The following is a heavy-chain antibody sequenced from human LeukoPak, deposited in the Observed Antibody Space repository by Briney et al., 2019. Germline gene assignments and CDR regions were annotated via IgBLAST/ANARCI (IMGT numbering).Heavy chain of an antibody. CDR3: ARHRLYDTTGYYYDFDC. J-gene: IGHJ4*02. D-gene: IGHD3-22*01. Sequence: SETLSLTCAVSGYSISIGYYWGWIRQPPGKGLEWMGRIYYSGNTYDSPSLKSRLAISLDTSKNQVSLKLSSVTASDTAVYYCARHRLYDTTGYYYDFDCRGQGTLVTVSS. CDR1: GYSISIGYY. V-gene: IGHV4-38-2*01. CDR2: IYYSGNT.